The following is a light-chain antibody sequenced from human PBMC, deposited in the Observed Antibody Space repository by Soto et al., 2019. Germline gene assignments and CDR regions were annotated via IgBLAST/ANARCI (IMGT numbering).Light chain of an antibody. J-gene: IGLJ7*01. V-gene: IGLV1-47*01. CDR3: AAWDDSLSGSV. CDR2: MNN. CDR1: SSNIGSNY. Sequence: QSVLTQPPSASGTPGQRVTISCSGSSSNIGSNYVSWYQQLPGTAPKLLIYMNNQRPSGVPDRFSGAKSGTSASLAISGLRSEAEADYYCAAWDDSLSGSVFGGGTQLTVL.